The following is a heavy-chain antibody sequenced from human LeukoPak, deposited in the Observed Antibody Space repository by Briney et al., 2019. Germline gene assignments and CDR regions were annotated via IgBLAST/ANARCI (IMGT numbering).Heavy chain of an antibody. D-gene: IGHD2-21*02. J-gene: IGHJ4*02. CDR1: GYTFTGYY. CDR2: INPNSGGT. Sequence: ASVKVSCKASGYTFTGYYMHWVRQAPGQGLEWMGWINPNSGGTNYAQKFQGRVTMPRDTSISTAYMELSRLRSDDTAVYYCARSPPGVVVVTAKIDYWGQGTLVTVSS. V-gene: IGHV1-2*02. CDR3: ARSPPGVVVVTAKIDY.